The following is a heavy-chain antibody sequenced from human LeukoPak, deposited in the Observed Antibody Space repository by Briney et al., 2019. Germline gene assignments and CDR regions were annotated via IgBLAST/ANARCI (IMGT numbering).Heavy chain of an antibody. CDR2: INRSGST. CDR3: ARVGSSSSNWFDP. D-gene: IGHD6-6*01. Sequence: SETLSLTCAVYGGSFSGYYWSWIRQPPGKGLEWIGEINRSGSTNYNPSLKSRVTISVDTSKNQFSLKLSSVTAADTAVYYCARVGSSSSNWFDPWGQGTLVTVSS. V-gene: IGHV4-34*01. CDR1: GGSFSGYY. J-gene: IGHJ5*02.